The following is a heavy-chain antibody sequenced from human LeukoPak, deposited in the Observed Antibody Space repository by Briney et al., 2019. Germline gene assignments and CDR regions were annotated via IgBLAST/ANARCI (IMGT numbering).Heavy chain of an antibody. Sequence: SETLSLTCTVSGGSISSSSYYWGWIRQPPGKGLEWIGSIYYSGNTYYNPSLKSRVTISVDTSKNQFSLKLSSVTATDTAVYYCARVGDCSVDSNCYHFADWFDPWGQGTLVTVSS. CDR2: IYYSGNT. J-gene: IGHJ5*02. D-gene: IGHD2-15*01. V-gene: IGHV4-39*01. CDR1: GGSISSSSYY. CDR3: ARVGDCSVDSNCYHFADWFDP.